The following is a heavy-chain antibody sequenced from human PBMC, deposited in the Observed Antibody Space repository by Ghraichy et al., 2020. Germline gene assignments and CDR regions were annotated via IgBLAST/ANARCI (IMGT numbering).Heavy chain of an antibody. D-gene: IGHD3-10*01. CDR3: ASVWFGELLSPPQ. V-gene: IGHV4-39*01. CDR1: GGSITNKNYY. J-gene: IGHJ4*02. Sequence: SETLSLTCTVSGGSITNKNYYWGWIRQPPGKGLEWIGSIFYSGSTYYNPSLKSRVTISVDTSKNQFSLKLSSVTAADTAVYYCASVWFGELLSPPQWGQGTLVTVSS. CDR2: IFYSGST.